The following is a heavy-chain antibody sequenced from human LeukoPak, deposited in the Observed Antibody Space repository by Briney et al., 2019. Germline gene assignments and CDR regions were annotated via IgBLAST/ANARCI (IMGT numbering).Heavy chain of an antibody. CDR3: ARRGRAGGYYDY. V-gene: IGHV4-59*11. CDR2: IYDSGST. J-gene: IGHJ4*02. D-gene: IGHD3-22*01. Sequence: SETPSLTCTVSGGSISSHYWSWIRQPPGKGLEWIGYIYDSGSTNYNPSLKSRVTISVDTSKNKFSLKLSSVTAADSAVYYCARRGRAGGYYDYWGQGTLVTVSS. CDR1: GGSISSHY.